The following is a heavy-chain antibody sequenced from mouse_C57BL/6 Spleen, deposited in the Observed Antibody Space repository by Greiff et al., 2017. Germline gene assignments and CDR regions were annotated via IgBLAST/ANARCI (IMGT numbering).Heavy chain of an antibody. V-gene: IGHV1-80*01. J-gene: IGHJ1*03. Sequence: QVQLQQSGAELVKPGASVKISCKASGYAFSSYWMNWVKQRPGQGLEWIGQIYPGDGDTNYNGKFKGKATLTADKSSSTAYMQLSSLTSEDSAVYFCTRSHECYWYFDVWGTGTTVTVSS. CDR3: TRSHECYWYFDV. CDR2: IYPGDGDT. CDR1: GYAFSSYW.